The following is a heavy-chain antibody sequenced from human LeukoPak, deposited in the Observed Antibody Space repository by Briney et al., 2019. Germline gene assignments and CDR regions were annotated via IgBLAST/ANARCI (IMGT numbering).Heavy chain of an antibody. CDR1: GFTFSNYW. V-gene: IGHV3-7*03. CDR2: IKQDGSEK. J-gene: IGHJ6*02. CDR3: ARYSGSYEVNYYYYYGMDV. Sequence: GGSLRLSCAASGFTFSNYWMSWVRQAPGKGLEWVANIKQDGSEKYYMDSVKGRFTISRDNAKNSLYLQMNSLRAEDTAVYYCARYSGSYEVNYYYYYGMDVWGLGTTVTVSS. D-gene: IGHD1-26*01.